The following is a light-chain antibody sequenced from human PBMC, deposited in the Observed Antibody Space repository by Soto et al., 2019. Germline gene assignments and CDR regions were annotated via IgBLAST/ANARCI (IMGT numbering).Light chain of an antibody. CDR2: DVT. V-gene: IGLV2-11*01. J-gene: IGLJ1*01. CDR1: SSDVGGSKF. CDR3: CSYAGTYTGV. Sequence: QSALTQPRSVSGSPGQSVTISCTETSSDVGGSKFVSWYQQRPGKAPRLMIYDVTERPSGVPDRFSGSKSGNTASLTISGLQAEDEADYYCCSYAGTYTGVFGTGTKLTVL.